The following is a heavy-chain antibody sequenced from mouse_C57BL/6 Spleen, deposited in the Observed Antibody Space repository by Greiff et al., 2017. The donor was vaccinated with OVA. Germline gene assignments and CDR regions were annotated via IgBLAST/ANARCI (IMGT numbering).Heavy chain of an antibody. J-gene: IGHJ4*01. Sequence: QVQLQQPGAELVKPGASVKLSCTASGYTFTSYWMHWVKQRPGQGLEWIGMIHPNSGSTNYYEKFYSKATLTVDKSSSTAYMQLSSLTSEDSAVYYCARELRGAMDYWGQGTSVTVSA. CDR1: GYTFTSYW. CDR3: ARELRGAMDY. CDR2: IHPNSGST. D-gene: IGHD1-1*01. V-gene: IGHV1-64*01.